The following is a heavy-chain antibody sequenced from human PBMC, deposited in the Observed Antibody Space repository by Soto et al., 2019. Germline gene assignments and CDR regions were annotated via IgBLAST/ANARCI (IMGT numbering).Heavy chain of an antibody. V-gene: IGHV4-4*07. CDR3: AREGASGFGMDV. Sequence: SETLSLTCTVSGGSIRSYYWSWIRQPAGKTLEWVGRIYTSGTTNYNPSLKSRVTILLDTSKNQFSLKLSSVTAADTAVYYCAREGASGFGMDVWGQGTTVTVSS. D-gene: IGHD1-26*01. CDR2: IYTSGTT. CDR1: GGSIRSYY. J-gene: IGHJ6*02.